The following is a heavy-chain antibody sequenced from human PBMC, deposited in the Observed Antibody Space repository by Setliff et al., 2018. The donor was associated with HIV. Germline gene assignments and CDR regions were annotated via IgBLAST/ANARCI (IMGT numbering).Heavy chain of an antibody. CDR2: INPNSGDT. CDR1: GYIFTVYH. CDR3: ATLDY. J-gene: IGHJ4*02. V-gene: IGHV1-2*02. Sequence: ASVKVSCKASGYIFTVYHMHWVRQAPGQGLEWMGWINPNSGDTKYAEKFQGRVTMTSETSISTAYMDLSSLTSDDTAVYYCATLDYWGQGTLVTVSS.